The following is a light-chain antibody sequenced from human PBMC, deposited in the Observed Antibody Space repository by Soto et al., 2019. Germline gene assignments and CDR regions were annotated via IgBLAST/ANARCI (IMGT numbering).Light chain of an antibody. CDR1: QSVRSH. V-gene: IGKV3-15*01. CDR2: GES. Sequence: EIVMTQSPATLSLSPWDRATLSCRASQSVRSHLAWFQQKPGQPPRLLIFGESTRATGVPARFSGSGSGTAFTLIISSLQSEDFAVYFCQQYNNWYFTFGGGTKVDIK. CDR3: QQYNNWYFT. J-gene: IGKJ4*01.